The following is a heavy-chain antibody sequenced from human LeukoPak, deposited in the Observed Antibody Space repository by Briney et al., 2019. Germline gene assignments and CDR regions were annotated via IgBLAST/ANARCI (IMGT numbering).Heavy chain of an antibody. D-gene: IGHD3-16*01. CDR1: GFTFDDYA. J-gene: IGHJ4*02. CDR2: ISGDGGST. Sequence: GGSLRLSCAASGFTFDDYAMHWVRQAPGKGLEWVSLISGDGGSTYYADSVKGRFTISRDNSKNSLYLQVNSLRTEDTALYYCPKDPLGFDYWGQGTLVTVSS. V-gene: IGHV3-43*02. CDR3: PKDPLGFDY.